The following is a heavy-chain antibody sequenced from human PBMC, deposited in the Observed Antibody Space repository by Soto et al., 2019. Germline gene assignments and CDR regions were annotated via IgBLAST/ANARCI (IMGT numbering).Heavy chain of an antibody. J-gene: IGHJ4*02. V-gene: IGHV4-4*02. CDR1: GGSISSSNW. CDR2: IYHSGST. Sequence: SETLSLTCAVSGGSISSSNWWSWVRQPPGKRLEWIGEIYHSGSTNYNPSLKSRVTISVDKSKNQFSLKLSSVTAADTAVYYCAELVRARGMGYWGQGTLVTVSS. CDR3: AELVRARGMGY. D-gene: IGHD6-13*01.